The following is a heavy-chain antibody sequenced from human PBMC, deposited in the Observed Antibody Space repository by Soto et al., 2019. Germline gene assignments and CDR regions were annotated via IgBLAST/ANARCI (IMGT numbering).Heavy chain of an antibody. CDR1: GDSITSSYW. D-gene: IGHD3-10*01. CDR3: ARTYYYGSGSSDY. CDR2: ISHTGTT. Sequence: SETLSLTCTVSGDSITSSYWWSWVRHPPGRGLEWIGKISHTGTTSYNPSLESRITISVETSKNQFSLKLTSVTAADTAVYYCARTYYYGSGSSDYWGQGTLVTVSS. J-gene: IGHJ4*02. V-gene: IGHV4-4*02.